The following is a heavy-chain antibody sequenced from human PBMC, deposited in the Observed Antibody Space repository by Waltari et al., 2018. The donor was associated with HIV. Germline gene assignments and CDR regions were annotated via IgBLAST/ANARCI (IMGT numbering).Heavy chain of an antibody. V-gene: IGHV7-4-1*02. J-gene: IGHJ3*02. Sequence: QVQLVQSGSELKKPGASVKVSCKASGYTFTSYAMNWVRQAPGQGLEWMGLINTNTGNPTYAKGFTGRFVFSLDTSVSTAYLQISSLKAEDTAVYYCARGITMIVPDAFDIWGQGTMVTVSS. CDR1: GYTFTSYA. CDR2: INTNTGNP. CDR3: ARGITMIVPDAFDI. D-gene: IGHD3-22*01.